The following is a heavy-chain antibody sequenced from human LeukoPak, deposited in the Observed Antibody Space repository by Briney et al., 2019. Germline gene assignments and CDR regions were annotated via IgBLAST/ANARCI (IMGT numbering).Heavy chain of an antibody. D-gene: IGHD1-1*01. CDR3: ARENVDLPS. V-gene: IGHV7-4-1*01. Sequence: ASVKVSCKASGYTFTRYAMNWVRQAPGQGLEWMGWINTSTGNPTYAQGFAGRFVFSLDTSVSTAYLQIDSLKAEDTAVYYCARENVDLPSWGQGTLVTVSS. CDR2: INTSTGNP. J-gene: IGHJ5*02. CDR1: GYTFTRYA.